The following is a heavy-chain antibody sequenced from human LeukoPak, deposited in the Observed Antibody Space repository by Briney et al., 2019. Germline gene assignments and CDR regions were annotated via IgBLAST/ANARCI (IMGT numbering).Heavy chain of an antibody. Sequence: ASVKVSCKASGYTFTSYDINWVRQATGQGLEWMGWMNPNSGNTGYAQKFQGRVTMTRNTSISTAYMELGSLRSEDTAVYYCAREGYDYVWGSYRYPPPYNPQIQPYYFDYWGQGTLVTVSS. D-gene: IGHD3-16*02. CDR3: AREGYDYVWGSYRYPPPYNPQIQPYYFDY. CDR1: GYTFTSYD. V-gene: IGHV1-8*01. CDR2: MNPNSGNT. J-gene: IGHJ4*02.